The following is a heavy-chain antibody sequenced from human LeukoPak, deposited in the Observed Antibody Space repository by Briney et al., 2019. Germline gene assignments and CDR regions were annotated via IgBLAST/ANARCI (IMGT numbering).Heavy chain of an antibody. Sequence: SVKVSCKASGGTFSIYTISWVRQAPGQGLEWMGRIIPFLGIANYAQKFQGRVTITADNSTSTAYMELSSLISEDAPVYYCARDRQQLARFLYWGQGTPVTVSS. CDR3: ARDRQQLARFLY. J-gene: IGHJ4*02. CDR1: GGTFSIYT. D-gene: IGHD6-13*01. V-gene: IGHV1-69*04. CDR2: IIPFLGIA.